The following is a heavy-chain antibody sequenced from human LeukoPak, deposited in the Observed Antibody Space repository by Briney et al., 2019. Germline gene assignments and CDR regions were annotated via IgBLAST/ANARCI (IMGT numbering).Heavy chain of an antibody. D-gene: IGHD3-10*01. CDR3: AAGRVRDY. V-gene: IGHV3-15*01. CDR1: GFTFSNAW. J-gene: IGHJ4*02. CDR2: IKTKTDGGTT. Sequence: GGSLRLSCAASGFTFSNAWMSCVRQAPGKGLEWGGRIKTKTDGGTTDYAAPVKGRFTFSRDDPKNTLYLQMNSLKTEDTAVYYWAAGRVRDYWGQRTPVT.